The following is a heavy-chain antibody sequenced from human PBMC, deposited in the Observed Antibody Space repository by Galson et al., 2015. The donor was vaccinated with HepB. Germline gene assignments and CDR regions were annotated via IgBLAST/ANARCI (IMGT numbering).Heavy chain of an antibody. V-gene: IGHV3-30*04. CDR2: ISYDGSNK. J-gene: IGHJ6*02. D-gene: IGHD5-24*01. Sequence: SLRLSCAASGFTFSSYAMHWVRQAPGKGLEWVAVISYDGSNKYYADSVKGRFTISRDNSKNTLYLQMNSLRAEDTAVYYCAREVENGYNLEYYYYGMDVWGQGTTVTVTS. CDR3: AREVENGYNLEYYYYGMDV. CDR1: GFTFSSYA.